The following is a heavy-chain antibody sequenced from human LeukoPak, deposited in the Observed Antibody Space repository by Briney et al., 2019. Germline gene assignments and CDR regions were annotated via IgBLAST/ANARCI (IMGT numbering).Heavy chain of an antibody. J-gene: IGHJ4*02. CDR3: ARSPVEVAYCGGDCYIGY. D-gene: IGHD2-21*02. CDR1: VGTFSSYA. CDR2: IGPIFGTA. Sequence: SVKLSCKASVGTFSSYAISWVRQAPGQGLEWMGGIGPIFGTANYAQKFQGRVTITTDESTRTAYMELSSVRSEVTAVYYCARSPVEVAYCGGDCYIGYWGQGTLVTVSS. V-gene: IGHV1-69*05.